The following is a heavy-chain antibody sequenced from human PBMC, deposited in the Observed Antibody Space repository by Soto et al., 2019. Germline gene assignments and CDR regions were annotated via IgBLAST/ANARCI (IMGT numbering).Heavy chain of an antibody. CDR2: IYYSGST. CDR3: ARQFSLYYDFWSGFDP. J-gene: IGHJ5*02. Sequence: SETLSLTCTVSGGSISSSSYYWGWIRQPPGKGLEWIGSIYYSGSTYYNPSLKSRVTISVDTSKNQFSLKLSSVTAADTAVYYCARQFSLYYDFWSGFDPWGRGTLVTVSS. V-gene: IGHV4-39*01. D-gene: IGHD3-3*01. CDR1: GGSISSSSYY.